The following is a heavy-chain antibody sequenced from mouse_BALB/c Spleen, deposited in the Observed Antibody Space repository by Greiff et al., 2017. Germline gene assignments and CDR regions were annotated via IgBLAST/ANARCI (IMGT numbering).Heavy chain of an antibody. D-gene: IGHD3-2*01. CDR2: IYPYNGFS. CDR3: ARLTARATLMDY. V-gene: IGHV1-31*01. J-gene: IGHJ4*01. Sequence: EVQLQQSRPELVKPGASVKISCKASGYSFTGYYMHWVKQSHGKSLEWIGYIYPYNGFSSYNQKFKGKATLTVDKSSSTAYMELRSLTSEDSAVYYCARLTARATLMDYWGQGTSVTVSS. CDR1: GYSFTGYY.